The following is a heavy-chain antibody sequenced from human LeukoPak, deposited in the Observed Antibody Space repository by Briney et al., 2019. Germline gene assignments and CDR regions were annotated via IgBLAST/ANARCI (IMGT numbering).Heavy chain of an antibody. D-gene: IGHD3-3*01. J-gene: IGHJ5*02. CDR1: GYTFTSYD. CDR3: ARGSEVSDFWSGYPVLGWFDP. CDR2: MNPNSGNT. Sequence: ASVKASCKASGYTFTSYDINWVRQATGQGLEWMGWMNPNSGNTGYAQKFQGRVTMTRNTSISTAYMELSSLRSEDTAVYYCARGSEVSDFWSGYPVLGWFDPWGQGTLVTVSS. V-gene: IGHV1-8*01.